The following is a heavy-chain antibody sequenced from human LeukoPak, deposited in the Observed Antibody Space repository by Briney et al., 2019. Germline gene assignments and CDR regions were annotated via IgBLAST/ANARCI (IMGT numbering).Heavy chain of an antibody. CDR3: ARYPKVAAYFDG. CDR2: IYTSGST. V-gene: IGHV4-4*07. J-gene: IGHJ4*01. CDR1: GGSITSYY. D-gene: IGHD2-15*01. Sequence: SETLSLTCTVSGGSITSYYWAWIRQPAGKGLEWVGRIYTSGSTDYYSCLKSRASMSVDTSKYQFSLKLSSVTAADTDVYCCARYPKVAAYFDGWGQGTLVTVSS.